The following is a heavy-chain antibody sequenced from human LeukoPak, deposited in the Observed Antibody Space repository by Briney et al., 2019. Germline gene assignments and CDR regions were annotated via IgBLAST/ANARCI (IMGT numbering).Heavy chain of an antibody. CDR3: ANGYDFWSGHYSLPSPFDQ. D-gene: IGHD3-3*01. CDR1: GFTFDDYG. Sequence: AGGSLRLSCEASGFTFDDYGMSWVRQAPGKGLEWVSSINWRGVSTYYADALKGRFTISREKAKNSLYLQMNSMRAEDTAFYYCANGYDFWSGHYSLPSPFDQWGQGTLVTVSS. CDR2: INWRGVST. V-gene: IGHV3-20*04. J-gene: IGHJ4*02.